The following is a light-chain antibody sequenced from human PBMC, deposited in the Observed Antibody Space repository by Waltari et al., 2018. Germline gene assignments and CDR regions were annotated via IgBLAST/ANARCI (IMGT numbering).Light chain of an antibody. CDR1: NIGTKS. CDR3: QVWDSITVV. J-gene: IGLJ2*01. Sequence: SYILTQPPSVSVAPGQTARVTCGGNNIGTKSVHWYHQKPGQAPVPVVSVDRDRPSGIPGRVSGSTSGNTATLTSSRVEVEDEADYYCQVWDSITVVFGGGTKLIVL. CDR2: VDR. V-gene: IGLV3-21*02.